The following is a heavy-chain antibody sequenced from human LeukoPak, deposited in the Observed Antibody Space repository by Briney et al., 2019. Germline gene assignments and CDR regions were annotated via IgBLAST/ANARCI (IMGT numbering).Heavy chain of an antibody. Sequence: HPGGSLRLSCAASGFTFSSYWMSWVRQAPGKGLEWVANIKQDGSEKYYVDSVKGRFTISRDNAKNSLYLQMNSLRAEDTAVYYCARESPPYDFWSGYYVPPQSRAFDIXGQGTMVTVSS. J-gene: IGHJ3*02. V-gene: IGHV3-7*01. D-gene: IGHD3-3*01. CDR2: IKQDGSEK. CDR1: GFTFSSYW. CDR3: ARESPPYDFWSGYYVPPQSRAFDI.